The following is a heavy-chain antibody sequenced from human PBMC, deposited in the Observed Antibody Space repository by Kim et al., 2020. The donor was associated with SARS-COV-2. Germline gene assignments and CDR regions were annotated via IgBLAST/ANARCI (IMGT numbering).Heavy chain of an antibody. V-gene: IGHV3-30*04. D-gene: IGHD3-22*01. Sequence: GGSLRLSCAASGFTFSSYAMHWVRQAPGKGLEWVAVISYDGSNKYYADSVKGRFTISRDNSKNTLYLQMNSLRAEDTAVYYCARDQAYYYDSSGGDYWGQGTLVTVSS. CDR1: GFTFSSYA. CDR2: ISYDGSNK. CDR3: ARDQAYYYDSSGGDY. J-gene: IGHJ4*02.